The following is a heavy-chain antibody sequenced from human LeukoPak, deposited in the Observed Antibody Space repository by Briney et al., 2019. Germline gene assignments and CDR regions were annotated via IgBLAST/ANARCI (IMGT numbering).Heavy chain of an antibody. V-gene: IGHV4-59*01. J-gene: IGHJ2*01. Sequence: PSQTLSLTCTVSGGSISSYYWSWIRQPPGKGLEWIGYILYFGSTNYNPSLKSRVDISEDTSKNQFSLKLMSVTAADTAVYYCARDNGWAAAGIRIRKVHFDLWGRGTLVTVSS. CDR3: ARDNGWAAAGIRIRKVHFDL. D-gene: IGHD6-13*01. CDR2: ILYFGST. CDR1: GGSISSYY.